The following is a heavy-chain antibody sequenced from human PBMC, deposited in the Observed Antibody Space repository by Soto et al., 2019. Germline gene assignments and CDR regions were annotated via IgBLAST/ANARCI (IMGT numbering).Heavy chain of an antibody. J-gene: IGHJ4*02. CDR1: GFTFSSYG. V-gene: IGHV3-30*18. Sequence: ESGGGVVQPGRSLRLSCAASGFTFSSYGMYWVRQAPGKGLEWVAVISYDGSNKYYADSVKGRFTISRDISKKTLYLQMNGLRVEDTAVYCCAKEEKYYDTTPWGIDYWGQGTLVSVSS. D-gene: IGHD3-22*01. CDR2: ISYDGSNK. CDR3: AKEEKYYDTTPWGIDY.